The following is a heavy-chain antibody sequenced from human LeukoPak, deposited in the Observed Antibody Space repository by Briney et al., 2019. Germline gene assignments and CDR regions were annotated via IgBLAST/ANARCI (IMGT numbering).Heavy chain of an antibody. D-gene: IGHD1-1*01. J-gene: IGHJ4*02. CDR2: IYYSGST. Sequence: PSETLSLTCTVSGGSISSYYWSWIRQPPGKGLEWIGYIYYSGSTNYKPSLKSRVTMSVDTSKNQFSLKLSSVTAADTAVYYCARDRGTWNDDGFDYWGQGTLVTVSS. CDR3: ARDRGTWNDDGFDY. CDR1: GGSISSYY. V-gene: IGHV4-59*12.